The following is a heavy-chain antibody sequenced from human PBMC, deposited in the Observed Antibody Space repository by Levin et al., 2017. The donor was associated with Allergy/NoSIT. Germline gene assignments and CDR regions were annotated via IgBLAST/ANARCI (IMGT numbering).Heavy chain of an antibody. Sequence: GESLKISCAASGFTFSNYAMHWVRQAPGKGLEWVGVISDDGSSEFYIDSVKGRFTISRDNSKNRLYLQMDSLRAEDTALYCCVREIVEEGTWGQGTLVIVSS. J-gene: IGHJ4*02. D-gene: IGHD2-15*01. CDR2: ISDDGSSE. V-gene: IGHV3-30-3*01. CDR1: GFTFSNYA. CDR3: VREIVEEGT.